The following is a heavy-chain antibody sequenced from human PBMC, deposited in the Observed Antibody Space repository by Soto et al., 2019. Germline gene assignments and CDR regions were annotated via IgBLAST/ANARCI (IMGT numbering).Heavy chain of an antibody. CDR1: GYTFTSYY. CDR2: INPSGGST. CDR3: ARDDCSGGSCYSSWFDP. D-gene: IGHD2-15*01. Sequence: ASVKVSCKASGYTFTSYYMHWVRQAPGQGLEWMGIINPSGGSTSYAQKFQGRVTMTRDTSTSTAYMELSSLRSEDTAVYYCARDDCSGGSCYSSWFDPWGQGTLVTVSS. J-gene: IGHJ5*02. V-gene: IGHV1-46*01.